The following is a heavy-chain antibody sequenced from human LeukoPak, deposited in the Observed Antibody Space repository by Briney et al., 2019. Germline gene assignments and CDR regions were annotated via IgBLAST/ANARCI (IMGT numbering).Heavy chain of an antibody. D-gene: IGHD3-10*01. CDR1: GFTFSNAW. CDR2: ITSSGDTT. V-gene: IGHV3-23*01. J-gene: IGHJ5*01. CDR3: AKDRPNYFGSNGHYYRRNGDS. Sequence: GGSLRLSCAASGFTFSNAWMSWVRQAPGRGLEWVSAITSSGDTTFYADSVRGRFTISRDNSKNTLYLQMSSLRAEDTAVFYCAKDRPNYFGSNGHYYRRNGDSWGQGTLVTVSS.